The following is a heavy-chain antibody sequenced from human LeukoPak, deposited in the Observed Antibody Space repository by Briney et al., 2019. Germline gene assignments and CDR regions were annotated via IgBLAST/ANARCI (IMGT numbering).Heavy chain of an antibody. CDR3: ATVRMGDSRDFDN. CDR1: GYTFTNYY. D-gene: IGHD3-22*01. CDR2: IIPGGGST. J-gene: IGHJ4*02. V-gene: IGHV1-46*01. Sequence: ASVKVSCKTSGYTFTNYYMHWVRQAPGQGLEWMGMIIPGGGSTSYAQKFQGRVTMTRDTSTSTVYMDLSSLRSEDTAVYYCATVRMGDSRDFDNWAREPWSPSPQ.